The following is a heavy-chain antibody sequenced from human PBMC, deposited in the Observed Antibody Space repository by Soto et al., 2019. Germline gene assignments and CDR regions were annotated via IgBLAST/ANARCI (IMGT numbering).Heavy chain of an antibody. V-gene: IGHV4-59*01. CDR3: ARMHYYDTSGYPFDY. D-gene: IGHD3-22*01. CDR2: IYFRGTT. CDR1: GGSISSYY. J-gene: IGHJ4*02. Sequence: SETLSLTCTVSGGSISSYYWSWIRQPPGKGLEWIGYIYFRGTTNYNPSLKSRVTMSADTSKNQFSLKLNSVTAADTAVYYCARMHYYDTSGYPFDYWGQGMMVTVS.